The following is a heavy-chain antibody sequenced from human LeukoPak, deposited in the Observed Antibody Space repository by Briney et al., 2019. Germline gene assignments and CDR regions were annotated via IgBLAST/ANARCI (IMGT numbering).Heavy chain of an antibody. CDR3: ATQARIVGATGYFDY. CDR1: GGSISSYY. J-gene: IGHJ4*02. CDR2: IFYSGST. Sequence: SETLSLTCSVSGGSISSYYWSWIRQPPGKGLEWIGYIFYSGSTNYNPSLKSRVTISLDTSKNQFSLKLSSVTAADTAVYYCATQARIVGATGYFDYWGQGTLVTASS. V-gene: IGHV4-59*08. D-gene: IGHD1-26*01.